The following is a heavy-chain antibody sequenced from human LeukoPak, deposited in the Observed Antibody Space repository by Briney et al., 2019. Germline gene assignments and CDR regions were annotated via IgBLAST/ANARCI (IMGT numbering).Heavy chain of an antibody. Sequence: GGSLRPSCAASGFTVSSNYTSWVRQAPGKGLEWVSVIYSGGSTYYADSVKGRFTISRDNSKNTLYLQMNSLRAEDTAVYYCARDITYYYDSSGYGVAFDIWGQGTMVTVSS. D-gene: IGHD3-22*01. CDR1: GFTVSSNY. J-gene: IGHJ3*02. CDR2: IYSGGST. V-gene: IGHV3-66*02. CDR3: ARDITYYYDSSGYGVAFDI.